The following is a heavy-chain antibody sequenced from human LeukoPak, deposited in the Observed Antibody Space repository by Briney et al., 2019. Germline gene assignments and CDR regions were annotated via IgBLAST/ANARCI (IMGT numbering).Heavy chain of an antibody. V-gene: IGHV3-23*01. CDR1: GFTFSSYA. CDR2: ISGSGIST. J-gene: IGHJ4*02. D-gene: IGHD7-27*01. CDR3: AKCPAPWGYFDY. Sequence: PGGSLRLSCAASGFTFSSYAMSWVRQAPGKGLEWVSAISGSGISTYYADSVKGRFTISRDNSKNTLYLQMNSLRAEDTAVYYCAKCPAPWGYFDYWGQGTLVTVSS.